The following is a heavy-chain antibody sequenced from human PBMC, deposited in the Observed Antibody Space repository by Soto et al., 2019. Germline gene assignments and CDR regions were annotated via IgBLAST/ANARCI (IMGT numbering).Heavy chain of an antibody. CDR2: VHWNDDK. Sequence: QITLKEAGPTLVKPTQTLTLTCTFSGFSLSTTGEGVFWIRQPPGKAPEWLELVHWNDDKRYNPYLRPRLTIRKDTSRNQVVLSLTNLDPVDTGTYYGANRRLGDTSPDYNGLDVWGQGTTVIVSS. V-gene: IGHV2-5*01. CDR3: ANRRLGDTSPDYNGLDV. J-gene: IGHJ6*02. D-gene: IGHD3-3*01. CDR1: GFSLSTTGEG.